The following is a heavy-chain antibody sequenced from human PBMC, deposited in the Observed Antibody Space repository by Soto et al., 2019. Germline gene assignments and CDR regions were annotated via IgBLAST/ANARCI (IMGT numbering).Heavy chain of an antibody. V-gene: IGHV1-69*06. Sequence: QVQLVQSGAEVKKPGSSVKVSCKASGGSFSSYAISWVRQAPGQGLEWMRGIIPIFGTANYELKFQGRVRITADISTSIVYMEVSILNFGDTGMYYCARGEREMTTPPPYIYRGQGTLVTVSS. D-gene: IGHD4-4*01. CDR2: IIPIFGTA. J-gene: IGHJ4*02. CDR3: ARGEREMTTPPPYIY. CDR1: GGSFSSYA.